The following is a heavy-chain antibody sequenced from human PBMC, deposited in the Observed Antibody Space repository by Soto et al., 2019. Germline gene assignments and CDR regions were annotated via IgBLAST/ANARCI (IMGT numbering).Heavy chain of an antibody. CDR2: VYHTGST. D-gene: IGHD2-21*01. J-gene: IGHJ4*02. CDR3: ATLPPRIVVTVLPIPS. Sequence: QVQLRQSGPRLARPSGTLSLTCVVSGDSVSSTHWWTWVRQTPGKGLEWIGEVYHTGSTKYNPSPKDRVTISVDKSNNHFSLNLLSLTAADTAVYYCATLPPRIVVTVLPIPSWGQGTQVTVSS. V-gene: IGHV4-4*02. CDR1: GDSVSSTHW.